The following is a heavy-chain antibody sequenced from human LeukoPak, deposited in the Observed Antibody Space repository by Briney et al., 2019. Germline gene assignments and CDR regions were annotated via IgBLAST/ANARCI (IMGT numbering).Heavy chain of an antibody. V-gene: IGHV4-59*01. D-gene: IGHD1-26*01. Sequence: SETLSLTCTVSGGSISSYYWSWIRQPPGKGLEWIGYIYYSGSTNYNPSLKSRVSISVDTSKNQFSLKLSSVTAADTAVYFCARYSGTYYVYWGQGTLVTVSS. CDR3: ARYSGTYYVY. CDR2: IYYSGST. J-gene: IGHJ4*02. CDR1: GGSISSYY.